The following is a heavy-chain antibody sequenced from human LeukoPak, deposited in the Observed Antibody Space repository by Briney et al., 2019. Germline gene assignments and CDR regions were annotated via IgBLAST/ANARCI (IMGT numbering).Heavy chain of an antibody. Sequence: GGSLRLSCAASGFTFSSYAMHWVRQAPGKGLEWVAVISYDGSNKYYADSVKGRFTISRDNSKNTLSLQMNSLRAEDTAVYYCAREYYDILTGYYASWYFDLWGRGTLVTVSS. CDR3: AREYYDILTGYYASWYFDL. CDR1: GFTFSSYA. D-gene: IGHD3-9*01. V-gene: IGHV3-30*04. J-gene: IGHJ2*01. CDR2: ISYDGSNK.